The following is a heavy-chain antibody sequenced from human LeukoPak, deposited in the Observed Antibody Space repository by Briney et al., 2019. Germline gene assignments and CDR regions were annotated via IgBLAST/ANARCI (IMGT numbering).Heavy chain of an antibody. CDR1: GFTFSSYG. D-gene: IGHD2-8*01. CDR2: ISYDGSDK. Sequence: PGRSLRLSCAASGFTFSSYGMHWVRQAPGKGLEWVAVISYDGSDKYYADSVKGRFTISRDNSKNTLYLQMNSLRAEDTAVYYCAKDFTENGLHYWGQGTLVTVSS. V-gene: IGHV3-30*18. CDR3: AKDFTENGLHY. J-gene: IGHJ4*02.